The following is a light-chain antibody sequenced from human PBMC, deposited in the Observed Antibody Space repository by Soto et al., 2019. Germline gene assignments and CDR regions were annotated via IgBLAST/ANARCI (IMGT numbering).Light chain of an antibody. Sequence: SYELTQPSSVSVSPGQTARITCSGDVLAKKYARWFQQKPGQAPVLLIYKDSERPSGIPERFSGSSSGTTVTLTISGAQVEDEADYYCYSAADNNVLFGGGTKVTVL. CDR3: YSAADNNVL. J-gene: IGLJ2*01. CDR2: KDS. V-gene: IGLV3-27*01. CDR1: VLAKKY.